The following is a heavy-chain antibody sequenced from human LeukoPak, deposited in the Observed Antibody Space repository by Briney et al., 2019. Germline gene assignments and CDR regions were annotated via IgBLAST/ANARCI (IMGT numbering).Heavy chain of an antibody. CDR3: ARVQITMVRGVNSFDY. J-gene: IGHJ4*02. Sequence: SGTLSLTCAVSGGSIFSSNWRSWVRQPPGKGLEWIGQIFHSGSTSYSPSLKSRVTISVDKSKNQFSLKLTSVTAADTAVYYCARVQITMVRGVNSFDYWGQGTLVTVSS. CDR2: IFHSGST. CDR1: GGSIFSSNW. V-gene: IGHV4-4*02. D-gene: IGHD3-10*01.